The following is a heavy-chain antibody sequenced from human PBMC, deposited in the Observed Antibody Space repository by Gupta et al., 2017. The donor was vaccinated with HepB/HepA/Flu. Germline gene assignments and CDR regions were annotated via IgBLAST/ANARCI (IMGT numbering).Heavy chain of an antibody. V-gene: IGHV3-48*02. D-gene: IGHD3/OR15-3a*01. CDR3: VRDKDWAFDS. Sequence: EVQLVESGGGLVQPGGSMRLSCAASGFTFSFYSINRIRQAPGKKLEWVAYISSTYEIWYADSVKGRFTISRDNGKNSLYLQMNSLRDEDTALYYCVRDKDWAFDSWGQGTPVTVSS. J-gene: IGHJ4*02. CDR1: GFTFSFYS. CDR2: ISSTYEI.